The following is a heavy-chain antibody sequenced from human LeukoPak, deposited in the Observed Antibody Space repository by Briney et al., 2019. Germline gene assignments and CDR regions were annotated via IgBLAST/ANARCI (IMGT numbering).Heavy chain of an antibody. D-gene: IGHD6-6*01. CDR3: TESPIDYSSSGDY. J-gene: IGHJ4*02. CDR1: GYSYTSYW. CDR2: IDPSDSYT. V-gene: IGHV5-10-1*01. Sequence: GESLQISCKGSGYSYTSYWISWVRQMPGKGLEWMGRIDPSDSYTNYSPSFQGHVTISADKSISTAYLQWSSLKASDTAMYYCTESPIDYSSSGDYWGQGTLVTVSS.